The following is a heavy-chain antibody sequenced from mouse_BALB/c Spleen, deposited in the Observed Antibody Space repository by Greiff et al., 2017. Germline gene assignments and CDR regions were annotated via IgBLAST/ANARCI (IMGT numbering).Heavy chain of an antibody. CDR1: GFTFSSYT. CDR2: ISSGGGNT. CDR3: ARGRGNYDYAMDY. V-gene: IGHV5-9*03. Sequence: EVKVVESGGGLVKPGGSLKLSCAASGFTFSSYTMSWVRQTPEKRLEWVATISSGGGNTYYPDSVKGRFTISRDNAKNNLYLQMSSLRSEDTALYYCARGRGNYDYAMDYWGQGTSVTVSS. D-gene: IGHD2-1*01. J-gene: IGHJ4*01.